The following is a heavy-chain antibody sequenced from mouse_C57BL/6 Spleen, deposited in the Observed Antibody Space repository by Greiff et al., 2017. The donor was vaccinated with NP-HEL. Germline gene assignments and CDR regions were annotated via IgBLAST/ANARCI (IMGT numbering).Heavy chain of an antibody. CDR2: INPSSGYT. CDR1: GYTFTSYW. CDR3: APRTTVVAKGFAY. Sequence: QVQLKQSGAELAKPGASVKLSCKASGYTFTSYWMHWVKQRPGQGLEWIGYINPSSGYTKYNQKFKDKATLTADKSSSTAYMQLSSLTYEDSAVYYCAPRTTVVAKGFAYWGQGTLVTVSA. V-gene: IGHV1-7*01. J-gene: IGHJ3*01. D-gene: IGHD1-1*01.